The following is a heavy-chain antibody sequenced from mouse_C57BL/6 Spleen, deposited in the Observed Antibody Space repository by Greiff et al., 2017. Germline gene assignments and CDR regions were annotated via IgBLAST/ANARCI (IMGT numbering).Heavy chain of an antibody. D-gene: IGHD1-1*01. J-gene: IGHJ3*01. Sequence: VQLQQSVAELVRPGASVKLSCTASGFNIKNTYMHWVKQRPEQGLEWIGRIDPANGNTKYAPKFQGKATITAETSSNTAYLQLSILTSEDTAIYYCAIDDYYGSGPPEFAYWGQGTLVTVSA. CDR3: AIDDYYGSGPPEFAY. CDR2: IDPANGNT. CDR1: GFNIKNTY. V-gene: IGHV14-3*01.